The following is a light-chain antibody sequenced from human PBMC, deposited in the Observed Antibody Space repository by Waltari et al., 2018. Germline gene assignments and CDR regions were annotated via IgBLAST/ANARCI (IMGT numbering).Light chain of an antibody. V-gene: IGLV1-47*01. Sequence: QSVLTQPPSASETPGQRVPISCSGSSSNIGRNFVYWYQQLPGTAPKLLIYRNNQRPSRVPDRFSVSNSGTSASLAISGLRSEDEADYYCAAWDDSLSGWVFGGGTKLTVL. CDR2: RNN. CDR3: AAWDDSLSGWV. J-gene: IGLJ3*02. CDR1: SSNIGRNF.